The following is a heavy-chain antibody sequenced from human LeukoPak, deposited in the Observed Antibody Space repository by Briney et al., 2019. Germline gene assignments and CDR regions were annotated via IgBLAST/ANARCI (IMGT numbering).Heavy chain of an antibody. J-gene: IGHJ4*02. CDR3: ARDSDGDFDY. CDR1: GGSISSSSSY. D-gene: IGHD2-15*01. CDR2: IYYSGST. Sequence: TSETLSLTCTVSGGSISSSSSYWGWIRQPPGKGLEWIGSIYYSGSTYYNPSLKSRVTISVDTSKNQFSLKLSSVTAADTAVYYCARDSDGDFDYWGQGTLVTVSS. V-gene: IGHV4-39*07.